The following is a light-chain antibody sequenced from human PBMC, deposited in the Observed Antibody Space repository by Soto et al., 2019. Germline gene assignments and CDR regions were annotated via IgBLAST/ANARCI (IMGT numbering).Light chain of an antibody. J-gene: IGLJ1*01. Sequence: QSALTQPASVSGSPGQSITISCTGTSSDVGGYNFVSWYQHHPGKAPKLMIYEVVNRPSGVSNRFSGSKSGNTASLTISGLQADDEADYYCTSYTSSSPLVFGTGTKVTVL. CDR3: TSYTSSSPLV. CDR2: EVV. CDR1: SSDVGGYNF. V-gene: IGLV2-14*01.